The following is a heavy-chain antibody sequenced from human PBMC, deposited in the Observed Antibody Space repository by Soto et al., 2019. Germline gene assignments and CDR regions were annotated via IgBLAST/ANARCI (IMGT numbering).Heavy chain of an antibody. J-gene: IGHJ4*02. V-gene: IGHV4-59*01. D-gene: IGHD3-22*01. CDR2: IYYSGST. CDR3: GRDKGRYDSSGYYYVPSYYFDY. Sequence: PSETLSLTCTVSGGSISSYYWSWIRQPPGKGLEWIGYIYYSGSTNYNPSLKSRATISVDTSKNQFSLKLSSVTAADTAVYYCGRDKGRYDSSGYYYVPSYYFDYWGQGTLVTVSS. CDR1: GGSISSYY.